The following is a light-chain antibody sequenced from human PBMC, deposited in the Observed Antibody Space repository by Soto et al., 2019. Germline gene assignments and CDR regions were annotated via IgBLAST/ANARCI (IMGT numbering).Light chain of an antibody. V-gene: IGLV1-51*01. CDR2: DNN. J-gene: IGLJ2*01. CDR1: SYNIGNNY. CDR3: GTWDSSLSAVV. Sequence: QSVLTHPPSVSAAPGQKVTISWSGSSYNIGNNYVSWYQQLQVTAPQILIYDNNKRPSGIPDRFSGSTSGTSATLGITGLQTGDAADYYSGTWDSSLSAVVFGGGTKVTVL.